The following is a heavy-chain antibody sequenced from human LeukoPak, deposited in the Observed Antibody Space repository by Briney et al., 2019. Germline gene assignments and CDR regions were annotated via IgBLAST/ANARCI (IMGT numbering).Heavy chain of an antibody. CDR2: IYYSGST. J-gene: IGHJ3*02. V-gene: IGHV4-59*01. CDR1: GGSTSSYY. CDR3: ARGPRCLGYCSSTSPNGAFDI. Sequence: SETLSLTCTVSGGSTSSYYWSWIRQPPGKGLEWIGYIYYSGSTNYNPSLKSRVTMSIDTSKSQFSLKLSSVTAADTAVYYCARGPRCLGYCSSTSPNGAFDIWGQGTMVTVSS. D-gene: IGHD2-2*01.